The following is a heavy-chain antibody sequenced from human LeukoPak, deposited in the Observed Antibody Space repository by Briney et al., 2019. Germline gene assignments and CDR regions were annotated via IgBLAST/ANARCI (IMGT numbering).Heavy chain of an antibody. D-gene: IGHD2-15*01. Sequence: PGGSLRLSCVASGFTFCDAWMSWGRQAPGKGVGWVSRIWSRTEGGAADYAARVKGRFTISRDDSENTLSLQMNSLKSEDTAVYYCTTDYCSDGSCPGAFDMWGQGTMVTVSS. V-gene: IGHV3-15*01. CDR2: IWSRTEGGAA. J-gene: IGHJ3*02. CDR3: TTDYCSDGSCPGAFDM. CDR1: GFTFCDAW.